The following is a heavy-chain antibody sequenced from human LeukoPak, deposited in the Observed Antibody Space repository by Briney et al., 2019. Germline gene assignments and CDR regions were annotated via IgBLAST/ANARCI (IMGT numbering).Heavy chain of an antibody. J-gene: IGHJ4*02. CDR2: INPNNGGT. D-gene: IGHD7-27*01. Sequence: ASVKVSRKASGYTFTGYYIHWVRQAPGQGLEWMGWINPNNGGTSYAQNFQGRVTLTRDTSISTSYMELSRLRSDDTAVYYCARGATDWGHEYWGQGTLVTVSS. CDR3: ARGATDWGHEY. CDR1: GYTFTGYY. V-gene: IGHV1-2*02.